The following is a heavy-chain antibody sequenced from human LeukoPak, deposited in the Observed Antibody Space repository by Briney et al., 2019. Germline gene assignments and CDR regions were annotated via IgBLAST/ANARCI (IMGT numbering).Heavy chain of an antibody. V-gene: IGHV4-59*08. J-gene: IGHJ2*01. CDR2: IYYSGST. CDR1: GGSISSYY. Sequence: PSETLSLTCTVSGGSISSYYWSWIRQPPGKGLEWIGYIYYSGSTNYNPSLKSRVTISVDTSKNQFSLKLSSVTAADTAVYYCARAKPSPRIVVVPASPFDLWGRGTLVTVSS. D-gene: IGHD2-2*01. CDR3: ARAKPSPRIVVVPASPFDL.